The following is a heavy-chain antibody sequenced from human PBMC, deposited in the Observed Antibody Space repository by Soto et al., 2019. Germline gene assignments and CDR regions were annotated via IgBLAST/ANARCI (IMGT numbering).Heavy chain of an antibody. V-gene: IGHV3-33*01. J-gene: IGHJ5*02. CDR1: GFTFSSYG. D-gene: IGHD4-17*01. CDR2: IWYDGSNK. CDR3: ARGKDYGDYGGGYWFDP. Sequence: GGSLRLSCAASGFTFSSYGMHWVRQAPGKGLEWVAVIWYDGSNKYYADSVKGRFTISRDNSKNTLYLQMNSLRAEDTAVYYCARGKDYGDYGGGYWFDPWGQGTLVTVSS.